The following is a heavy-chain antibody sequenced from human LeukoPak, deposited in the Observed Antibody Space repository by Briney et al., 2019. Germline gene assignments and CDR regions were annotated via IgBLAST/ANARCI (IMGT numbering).Heavy chain of an antibody. J-gene: IGHJ6*02. CDR2: ISAYNGNT. D-gene: IGHD3-3*01. V-gene: IGHV1-18*01. CDR1: GYTFTSYG. CDR3: ARETPPYYVFWSGNTYFYYGMDV. Sequence: ASVKVSCKASGYTFTSYGISWARQAPGQGLEWMGWISAYNGNTNYAQKLRGRVTMTTDTSTSTAYMELRSLRSDDTAVYYCARETPPYYVFWSGNTYFYYGMDVWGQGTTVTVSS.